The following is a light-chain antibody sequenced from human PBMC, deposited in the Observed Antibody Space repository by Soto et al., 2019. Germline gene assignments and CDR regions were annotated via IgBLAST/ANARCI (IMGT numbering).Light chain of an antibody. V-gene: IGKV3-20*01. CDR3: LQHGYSRT. CDR1: QSVNSNY. J-gene: IGKJ1*01. Sequence: EIVLTQSPGTLSLSPGERATLSCRASQSVNSNYLAWYQQKPGQAPRLLIYGASSRATGIPDRFSGSGSGTDFTLSISRLEPEDFAVYYCLQHGYSRTFGQGPKVEIK. CDR2: GAS.